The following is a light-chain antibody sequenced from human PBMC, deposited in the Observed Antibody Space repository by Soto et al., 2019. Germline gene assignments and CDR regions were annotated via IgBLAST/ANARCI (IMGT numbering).Light chain of an antibody. CDR1: QSIDTH. CDR3: HQTYSPTDT. CDR2: EAS. J-gene: IGKJ1*01. V-gene: IGKV1-39*01. Sequence: IRMTQSPSSLSASVGDRVTITCRSSQSIDTHLNWYQQHPGKAPNALIYEASNLQSGVPSRFSGSGSGTDFTRTISGLQPDDSATYYCHQTYSPTDTFGQGTKVEIK.